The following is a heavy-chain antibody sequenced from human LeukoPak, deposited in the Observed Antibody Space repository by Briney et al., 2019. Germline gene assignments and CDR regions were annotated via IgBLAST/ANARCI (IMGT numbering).Heavy chain of an antibody. CDR1: GFTFSSYG. V-gene: IGHV3-33*06. CDR2: IWYDGSNK. D-gene: IGHD3-3*01. J-gene: IGHJ3*02. Sequence: GRSLRLSCAASGFTFSSYGMHWVRQAPGKGLEWVAVIWYDGSNKYYADSVKGRFTISRDNSKNTLYLQMNSLRAEDTAVYYCAKLGGHRRDFWSGPRDDAFDIWGQGTMVTVSS. CDR3: AKLGGHRRDFWSGPRDDAFDI.